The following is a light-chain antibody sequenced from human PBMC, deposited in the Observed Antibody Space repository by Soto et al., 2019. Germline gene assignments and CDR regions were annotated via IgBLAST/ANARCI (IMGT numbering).Light chain of an antibody. CDR2: GAP. Sequence: EIVFTQSPGTLSLSPGERAILSCKARQSVTDNYLAWYQQRPGQAPKLLSYGAPNRVTGIPPRFNGSGSGTDFTRTVSSLESEDFAVYYCQHYGASPPFTFVPGTKVDIK. V-gene: IGKV3-20*01. CDR3: QHYGASPPFT. J-gene: IGKJ3*01. CDR1: QSVTDNY.